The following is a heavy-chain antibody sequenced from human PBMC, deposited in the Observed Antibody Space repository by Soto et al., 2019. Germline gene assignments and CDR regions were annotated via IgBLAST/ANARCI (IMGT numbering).Heavy chain of an antibody. CDR3: VHIYYDSSGLLSSIDY. CDR1: GFPLSTSGLA. V-gene: IGHV2-5*01. Sequence: SGPTLVNPTQTLTLTCTFSGFPLSTSGLAVGWIRQPPGKALEWLALIYWNDEKRYSPSLKSRLSISKATSKNQVILSMTYMDLVDTATYYCVHIYYDSSGLLSSIDYWGQGTLVTVSS. CDR2: IYWNDEK. D-gene: IGHD3-22*01. J-gene: IGHJ4*02.